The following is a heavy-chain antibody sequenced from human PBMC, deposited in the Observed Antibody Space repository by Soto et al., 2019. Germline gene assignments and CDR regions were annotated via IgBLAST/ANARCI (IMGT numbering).Heavy chain of an antibody. CDR3: ARDDRGYSYCVFDY. CDR2: ISSSSSYI. D-gene: IGHD5-18*01. CDR1: GFTFSSYS. Sequence: GGSLRLSCAASGFTFSSYSVNWVRQAPGKGLEWVSSISSSSSYIYYADSVKGRFTISRDNAKNSLYLQMNSLRAEDTAVYYCARDDRGYSYCVFDYWGQGTLVTVSS. V-gene: IGHV3-21*01. J-gene: IGHJ4*02.